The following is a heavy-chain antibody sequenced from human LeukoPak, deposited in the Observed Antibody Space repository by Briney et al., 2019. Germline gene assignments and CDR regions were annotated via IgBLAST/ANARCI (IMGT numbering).Heavy chain of an antibody. V-gene: IGHV4-4*07. CDR2: IYTGGST. J-gene: IGHJ4*02. CDR3: ARGSKRVDY. Sequence: SETLSLTCTVSGAFISSYYWSWIRQPAGKGLEWIGRIYTGGSTNYNPSLKSRVTMSVDTSKTQFSLKLTSVTAADTAVYYCARGSKRVDYWGQGTLVTVSS. CDR1: GAFISSYY.